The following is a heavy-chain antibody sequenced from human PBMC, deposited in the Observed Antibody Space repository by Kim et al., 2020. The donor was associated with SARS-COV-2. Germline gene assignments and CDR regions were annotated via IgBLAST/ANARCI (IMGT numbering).Heavy chain of an antibody. Sequence: SETLSLTCTVSGGTITNYNWTWIRQAAGKGLEWIGCVYTSGTTKYNHSLKSRVTMSLDTSKNQFSLKLRSATAADTAVYYCAREVTWFDPWGPGALVTVSS. V-gene: IGHV4-4*07. CDR3: AREVTWFDP. CDR2: VYTSGTT. J-gene: IGHJ5*02. CDR1: GGTITNYN.